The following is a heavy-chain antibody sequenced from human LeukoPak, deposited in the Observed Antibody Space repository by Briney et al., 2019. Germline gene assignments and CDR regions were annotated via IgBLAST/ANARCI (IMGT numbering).Heavy chain of an antibody. V-gene: IGHV4-34*01. CDR1: GGSFSGYY. D-gene: IGHD3-10*01. Sequence: PSETLSLTCAVYGGSFSGYYWSWIRQPPGKGLEWIGEINHSGSTNYNPSLKSRVTISVDTSKNQFSLKLSSVTAADTAVYYCASGPYYYGSGSYHYWGQGTLVTVSS. CDR3: ASGPYYYGSGSYHY. J-gene: IGHJ4*02. CDR2: INHSGST.